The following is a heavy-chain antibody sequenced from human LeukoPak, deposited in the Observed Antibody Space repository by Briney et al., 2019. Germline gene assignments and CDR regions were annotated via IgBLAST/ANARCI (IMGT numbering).Heavy chain of an antibody. J-gene: IGHJ1*01. CDR1: GFTFDDYG. V-gene: IGHV3-20*04. Sequence: LTGRCLRLSCAASGFTFDDYGISWVRQAPGKGLEWVSGINWNGGSTGYADSVKGRFTISRDNAKNSLYLQMNSLRAEDTALYYCARGRIYSKGAEYFQHWGQGTLVTVSS. CDR2: INWNGGST. D-gene: IGHD4-11*01. CDR3: ARGRIYSKGAEYFQH.